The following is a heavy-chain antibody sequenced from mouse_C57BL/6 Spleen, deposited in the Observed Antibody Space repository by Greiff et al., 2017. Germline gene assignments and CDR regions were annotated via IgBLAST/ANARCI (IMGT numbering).Heavy chain of an antibody. CDR1: GYTFTSYW. Sequence: VQLQQPGAELVKPGASVKLSCKASGYTFTSYWITWVKQRPGQGLEWIGNIYPGSGNTNHNEKFKSKATLTVDTSSSTAYMQLSSLTSEDSAVYYCARWSNGYWGQGTTLTVSS. D-gene: IGHD1-1*02. CDR3: ARWSNGY. J-gene: IGHJ2*01. CDR2: IYPGSGNT. V-gene: IGHV1-55*01.